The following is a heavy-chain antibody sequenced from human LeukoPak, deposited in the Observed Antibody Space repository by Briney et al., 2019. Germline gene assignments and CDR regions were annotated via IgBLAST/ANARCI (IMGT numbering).Heavy chain of an antibody. CDR3: ARGTQLSVVVPAASFDY. CDR1: GGTFSSYA. CDR2: IIPIFGTA. D-gene: IGHD2-2*01. J-gene: IGHJ4*02. V-gene: IGHV1-69*13. Sequence: SVKVSCKASGGTFSSYAISWVRQAPGQGLEWMGGIIPIFGTANYAQKFQGRVTITADESTSTAYMELSSLRSEDTAVYYCARGTQLSVVVPAASFDYWGQGTLVTVSS.